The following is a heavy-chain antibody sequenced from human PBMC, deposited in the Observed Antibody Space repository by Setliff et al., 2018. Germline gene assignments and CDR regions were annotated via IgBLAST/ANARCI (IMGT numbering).Heavy chain of an antibody. V-gene: IGHV1-18*01. CDR1: GYSFTVFG. Sequence: ASVKVSCKTSGYSFTVFGFSWVRQAPGQGLEWMGWISAYNGNTNYAQKLQGRVTMTTDTSTSTAYMELRSLRSDDTAVYYCARDLDYQYYYETSGRDAFDIWGLGTMVTVSS. CDR2: ISAYNGNT. J-gene: IGHJ3*02. CDR3: ARDLDYQYYYETSGRDAFDI. D-gene: IGHD3-22*01.